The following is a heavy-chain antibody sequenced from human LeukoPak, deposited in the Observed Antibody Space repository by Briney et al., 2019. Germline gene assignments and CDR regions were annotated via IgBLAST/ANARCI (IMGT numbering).Heavy chain of an antibody. CDR2: INPSGGST. V-gene: IGHV1-46*01. Sequence: GASVKISCKASGYTFTSYGISWVRQAPGQGLEWMGIINPSGGSTSYAQKFQGRVTMTRDTSTSTVYMELSSLRSEDTAVYYCARESGKRRDPTALLDYWGQGTLVTVSS. CDR3: ARESGKRRDPTALLDY. D-gene: IGHD4-17*01. J-gene: IGHJ4*02. CDR1: GYTFTSYG.